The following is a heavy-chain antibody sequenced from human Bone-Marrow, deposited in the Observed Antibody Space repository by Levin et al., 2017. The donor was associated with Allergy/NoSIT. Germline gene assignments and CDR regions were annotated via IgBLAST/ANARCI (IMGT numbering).Heavy chain of an antibody. CDR1: GYTFTSYW. V-gene: IGHV5-10-1*01. J-gene: IGHJ4*02. D-gene: IGHD3-10*01. CDR3: ANFYISGSL. CDR2: IDPSDSYT. Sequence: KVSCKGSGYTFTSYWISWVRQMPGKGPEWMGRIDPSDSYTNYSPSFQGHVTISADKSIDTAYLQWNSLEASDSAMYYCANFYISGSLWGQGTLVTVSS.